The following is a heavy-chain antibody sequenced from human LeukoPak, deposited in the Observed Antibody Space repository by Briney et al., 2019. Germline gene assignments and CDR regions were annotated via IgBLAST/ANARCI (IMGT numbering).Heavy chain of an antibody. CDR2: INHSGST. J-gene: IGHJ4*02. CDR1: GGSISSYY. Sequence: SETLSLTCTVSGGSISSYYWSWIRQPPGKGLEWIGEINHSGSTNYNPSLKSRVTISVDTSKNQFSLKLSSVTAADTAVYYCARTDYSVGYFDYWGQGTLVTVSS. D-gene: IGHD2-21*01. V-gene: IGHV4-34*01. CDR3: ARTDYSVGYFDY.